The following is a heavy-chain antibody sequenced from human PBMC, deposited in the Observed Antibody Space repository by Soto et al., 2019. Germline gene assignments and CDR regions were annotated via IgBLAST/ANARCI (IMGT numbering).Heavy chain of an antibody. CDR1: GYTLTELS. CDR3: ATDPYYYDSSGYQNY. J-gene: IGHJ4*02. V-gene: IGHV1-24*01. CDR2: FDPEDGET. Sequence: GASVKVSCKVSGYTLTELSMHWVRQAPGKGLEWMGGFDPEDGETIYAQKFQGRVTMTEDTSTDTAYMELSSLRSEDTAVYYCATDPYYYDSSGYQNYWGQGTLVIVSS. D-gene: IGHD3-22*01.